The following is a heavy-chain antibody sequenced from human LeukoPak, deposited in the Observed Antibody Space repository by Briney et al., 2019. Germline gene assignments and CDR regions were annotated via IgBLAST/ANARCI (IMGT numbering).Heavy chain of an antibody. D-gene: IGHD4-23*01. Sequence: SETLSLTCAVSGYSISSGYYWGWIRQPPGKGREWIGSIYHSGSTYYNPSLKSRVTISVHTSKNQFSLKLTSVTAADTAVYYCAKFLLLDYGGNSLEYFQHWGQGTLVTVSS. CDR2: IYHSGST. J-gene: IGHJ1*01. V-gene: IGHV4-38-2*01. CDR3: AKFLLLDYGGNSLEYFQH. CDR1: GYSISSGYY.